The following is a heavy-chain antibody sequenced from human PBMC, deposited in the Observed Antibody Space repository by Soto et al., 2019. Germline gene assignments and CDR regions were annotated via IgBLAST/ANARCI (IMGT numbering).Heavy chain of an antibody. D-gene: IGHD2-21*01. J-gene: IGHJ5*02. CDR3: ASARHIGP. CDR1: GLPFSNYW. CDR2: IGQDGSQR. V-gene: IGHV3-7*01. Sequence: GGSLSLSCTAYGLPFSNYWMSWVRQAPGKGLEWVANIGQDGSQRNYVDSVKGRFTISRDNAENSLYLQMNSLRAEDTAIYYCASARHIGPWGQGTLVTVSS.